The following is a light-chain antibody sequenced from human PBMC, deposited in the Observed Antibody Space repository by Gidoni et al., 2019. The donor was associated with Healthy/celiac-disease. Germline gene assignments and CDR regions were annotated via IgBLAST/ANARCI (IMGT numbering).Light chain of an antibody. CDR1: QSSSSW. Sequence: DIQMTQPPSTLSASVGDRVTITCRASQSSSSWLAWYQQKPGKAPKLLIYDASSLESGVPSRFSGSRSGTEFTLTISSLQPDDFATYYCQQYNSYSFTFXGXTKVEIK. J-gene: IGKJ4*01. CDR3: QQYNSYSFT. CDR2: DAS. V-gene: IGKV1-5*01.